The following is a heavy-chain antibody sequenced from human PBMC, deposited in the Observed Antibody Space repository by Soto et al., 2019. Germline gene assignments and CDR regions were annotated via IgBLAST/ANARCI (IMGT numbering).Heavy chain of an antibody. V-gene: IGHV3-30*04. D-gene: IGHD6-6*01. Sequence: QVQLVESGGGVVQPGRSLRLSCAASGFTFSNFAMHWVRQAPGKGLEWVAVISYDGRNIYYGDSVKGRFTITRDNSKNTLDLQMNSLTAEDTAVYYCVRRRSISSLDYWGQGTLLTVSS. J-gene: IGHJ4*02. CDR1: GFTFSNFA. CDR3: VRRRSISSLDY. CDR2: ISYDGRNI.